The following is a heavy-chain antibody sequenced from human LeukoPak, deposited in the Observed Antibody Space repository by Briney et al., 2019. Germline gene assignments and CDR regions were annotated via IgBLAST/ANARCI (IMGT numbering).Heavy chain of an antibody. V-gene: IGHV3-33*01. CDR2: IWYDGSNK. CDR3: ARNQDYGVYNSVGAFDI. CDR1: GFTFSSYG. D-gene: IGHD4-17*01. J-gene: IGHJ3*02. Sequence: GGSLRLSCAASGFTFSSYGMHWVRQAPGKGLEWVAVIWYDGSNKYYADSVKGRFTISRDNSKNTLYLQMNSPRAEDTAVYYCARNQDYGVYNSVGAFDIWGQGTMVTVSS.